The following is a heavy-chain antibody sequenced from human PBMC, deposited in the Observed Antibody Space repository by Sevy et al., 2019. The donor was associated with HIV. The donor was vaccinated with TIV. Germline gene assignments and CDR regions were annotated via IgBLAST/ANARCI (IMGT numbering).Heavy chain of an antibody. D-gene: IGHD6-13*01. CDR2: ISYEGTET. J-gene: IGHJ4*01. CDR1: GFAFSSHA. V-gene: IGHV3-30-3*01. CDR3: ARDGGYSIKWYPLY. Sequence: GGSLRLSCAASGFAFSSHAMHWVRQAPGKGLEWVAVISYEGTETFYAASVEGRFTISRDNSKSMLSLQINSLRPEDTAVYYCARDGGYSIKWYPLYWGHGTLVTFSS.